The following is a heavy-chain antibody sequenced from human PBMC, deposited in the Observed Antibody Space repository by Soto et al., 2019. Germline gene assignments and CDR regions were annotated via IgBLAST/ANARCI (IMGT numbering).Heavy chain of an antibody. CDR2: INPKSGGT. J-gene: IGHJ6*02. V-gene: IGHV1-2*04. CDR3: ARGDYIECYTGGCSLFYSPDRDV. D-gene: IGHD3-16*02. CDR1: GYSFTDYH. Sequence: ASVKVSCKASGYSFTDYHIHWVRQAPGQGLEWLGRINPKSGGTSTAQKFQGWVTMTTDTSISTASMELTRLTSDDTAIYYCARGDYIECYTGGCSLFYSPDRDVVG.